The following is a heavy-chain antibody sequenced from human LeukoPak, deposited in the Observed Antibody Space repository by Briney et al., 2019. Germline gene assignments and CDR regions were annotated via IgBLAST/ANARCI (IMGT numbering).Heavy chain of an antibody. J-gene: IGHJ4*02. CDR2: IFYSESA. D-gene: IGHD6-13*01. Sequence: SETLSLTCAVSGYSVSSGYYWGCIRQPPGKGLEWIGSIFYSESAYHNPSLRSRVTISPDTSKNQFSLNLRSATAADTAVYYCASSSWSGSYFDYWGQGTLVTVSS. CDR3: ASSSWSGSYFDY. CDR1: GYSVSSGYY. V-gene: IGHV4-38-2*01.